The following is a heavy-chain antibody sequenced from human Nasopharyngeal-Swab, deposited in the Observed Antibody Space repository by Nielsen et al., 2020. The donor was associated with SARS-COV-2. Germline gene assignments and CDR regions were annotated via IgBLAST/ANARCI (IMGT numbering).Heavy chain of an antibody. Sequence: ASVKVSCKASGYTFTSYGISWVRQAPGQGLEWMGWISAYNGNTNYAQKLQGRVTMTTDTSTGTAYMELRSLRSDDTAVYYCARATYYDFWSGYYFDYWGQGTLVTVSS. CDR1: GYTFTSYG. D-gene: IGHD3-3*01. J-gene: IGHJ4*02. CDR2: ISAYNGNT. V-gene: IGHV1-18*01. CDR3: ARATYYDFWSGYYFDY.